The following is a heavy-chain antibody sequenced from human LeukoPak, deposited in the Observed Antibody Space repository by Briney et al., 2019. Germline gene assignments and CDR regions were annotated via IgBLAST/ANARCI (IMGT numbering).Heavy chain of an antibody. D-gene: IGHD3-16*01. CDR2: VSDTGTT. V-gene: IGHV4-61*03. Sequence: SETLSLTCYVSGVSIRTSTYFWNWIRQSPGTGLEWIGCVSDTGTTKYNPSLKSRVTISVDTSKNHFSLILMSVTAADTAVYYCARGYYEPFRSWGQGTLVTVSS. J-gene: IGHJ4*02. CDR3: ARGYYEPFRS. CDR1: GVSIRTSTYF.